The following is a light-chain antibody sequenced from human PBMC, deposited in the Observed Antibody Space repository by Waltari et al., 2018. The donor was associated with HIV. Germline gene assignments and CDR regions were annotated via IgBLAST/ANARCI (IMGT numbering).Light chain of an antibody. CDR2: DAS. Sequence: DIVLTQSPATLSLSPGKSPTLPCRASQSVSTYLAWYQQKPGQAPRLLIYDASNRATGIPARFSGSGSGTDFTLTISSLEPEDFAVYYCQLRSNWPPTLTFGQGTKVEIK. CDR1: QSVSTY. V-gene: IGKV3-11*01. CDR3: QLRSNWPPTLT. J-gene: IGKJ1*01.